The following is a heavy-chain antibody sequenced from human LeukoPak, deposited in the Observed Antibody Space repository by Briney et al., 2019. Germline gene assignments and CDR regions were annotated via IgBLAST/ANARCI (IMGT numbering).Heavy chain of an antibody. CDR2: IYPGDSDT. CDR1: GFTFTTHW. J-gene: IGHJ4*02. CDR3: ARYYFWTGSYFYDY. V-gene: IGHV5-51*01. Sequence: GESLKISCKTSGFTFTTHWIAWVRQQPGEGLELMGIIYPGDSDTNYSPAFQGQVTISADKSTNTAYLVWSSLKASDTAMYYCARYYFWTGSYFYDYWGQGTLVTVSS. D-gene: IGHD3/OR15-3a*01.